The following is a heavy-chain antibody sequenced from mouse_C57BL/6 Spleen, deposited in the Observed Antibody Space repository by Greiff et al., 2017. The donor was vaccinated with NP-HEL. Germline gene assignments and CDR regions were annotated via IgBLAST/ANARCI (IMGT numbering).Heavy chain of an antibody. D-gene: IGHD2-5*01. CDR2: IRNKANGYTT. Sequence: VQLKESGGGLVQPGGSLSLSCAASGFTFTDYYMSWVRQPPGKALEWLGFIRNKANGYTTEYSASVKGRFTISRDNSQSILYLQMNALRAEDSATYYCARSYYSNAMDYWGQGTSVTVSS. CDR1: GFTFTDYY. V-gene: IGHV7-3*01. J-gene: IGHJ4*01. CDR3: ARSYYSNAMDY.